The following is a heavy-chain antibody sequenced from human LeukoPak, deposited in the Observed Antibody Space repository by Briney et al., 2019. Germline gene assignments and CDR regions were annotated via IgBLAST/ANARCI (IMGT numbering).Heavy chain of an antibody. D-gene: IGHD3-9*01. J-gene: IGHJ6*02. V-gene: IGHV1-8*01. CDR1: GYTFTSYD. CDR3: ARTEGDILTGYYIGYYYYGMDV. Sequence: ASVKVSCKASGYTFTSYDINWVRQATGQGLEWMGWMNPNSGSTGYAQKFQGRVTMTRNTSISTAYMELSSLRSEDTAVYYCARTEGDILTGYYIGYYYYGMDVWGQGTTVTVSS. CDR2: MNPNSGST.